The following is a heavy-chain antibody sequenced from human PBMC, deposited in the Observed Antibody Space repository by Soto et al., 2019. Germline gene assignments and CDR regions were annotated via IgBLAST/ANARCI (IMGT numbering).Heavy chain of an antibody. D-gene: IGHD1-7*01. J-gene: IGHJ3*02. CDR3: ARVQYNWNYGAFDI. V-gene: IGHV4-34*01. Sequence: ETLSLTCAVYGGSFSGYYWRWIRQPPGKRLEWIGEVNHSGDTNYNPSLKSRVTVSADTSKNQFSLNLRSVTAADTAVYYCARVQYNWNYGAFDIWGQGTMVTVSS. CDR1: GGSFSGYY. CDR2: VNHSGDT.